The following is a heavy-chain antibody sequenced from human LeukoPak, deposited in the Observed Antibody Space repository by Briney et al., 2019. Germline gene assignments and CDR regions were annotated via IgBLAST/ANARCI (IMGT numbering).Heavy chain of an antibody. V-gene: IGHV1-3*03. CDR1: GYTFTSYA. D-gene: IGHD3-22*01. J-gene: IGHJ1*01. Sequence: ASVKVSCKASGYTFTSYAIHWVRQAPGQRLEWMGWINAGNGNTKYSQEFQGRVTITRDISASTTYMELSSLRSEDMAVYYCARGYYDSSDFEYLQHWGQGTLVTVSS. CDR3: ARGYYDSSDFEYLQH. CDR2: INAGNGNT.